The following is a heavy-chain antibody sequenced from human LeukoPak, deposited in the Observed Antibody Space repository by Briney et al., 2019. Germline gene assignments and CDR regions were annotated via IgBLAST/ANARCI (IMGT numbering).Heavy chain of an antibody. CDR1: GFTFSSYG. CDR2: IWYDGSNK. V-gene: IGHV3-33*06. Sequence: GGSLRLSCAASGFTFSSYGMHWVRQAPGKGPEWVAVIWYDGSNKYFADSVKGRFTISRDNSKNTLYLQMNSLRAEDTAVYYCAKEPRDWYFDLWGRGTLVTVSS. J-gene: IGHJ2*01. CDR3: AKEPRDWYFDL.